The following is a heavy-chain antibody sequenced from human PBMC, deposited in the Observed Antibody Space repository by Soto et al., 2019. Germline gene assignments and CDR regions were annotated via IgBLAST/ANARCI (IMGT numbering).Heavy chain of an antibody. V-gene: IGHV1-3*04. Sequence: QVHLVQSGAEVKKPGASVNISCKASGYTSASHAMHWVRQAPGQRLEWMGWINTGDGNTRYSENFQGRVTITSDTSASTAYMELTNLSSEDTAVYYCACHDSSGPWGQGTQVTVSS. CDR2: INTGDGNT. CDR1: GYTSASHA. J-gene: IGHJ4*02. D-gene: IGHD3-22*01. CDR3: ACHDSSGP.